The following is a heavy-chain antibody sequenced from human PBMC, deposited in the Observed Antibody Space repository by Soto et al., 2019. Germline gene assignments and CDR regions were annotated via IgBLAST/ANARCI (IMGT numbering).Heavy chain of an antibody. CDR1: GFTFSDAW. D-gene: IGHD1-1*01. CDR3: TTDPHSTGTKY. CDR2: IKGKTEGGTI. V-gene: IGHV3-15*01. Sequence: GSLRLPCAASGFTFSDAWMSWVRQAPGAGLEWVGLIKGKTEGGTIDYAAPVKARFTISRDASKNTLYLQMNSLKTEDTAVYYCTTDPHSTGTKYWGQGTLVTVSS. J-gene: IGHJ4*02.